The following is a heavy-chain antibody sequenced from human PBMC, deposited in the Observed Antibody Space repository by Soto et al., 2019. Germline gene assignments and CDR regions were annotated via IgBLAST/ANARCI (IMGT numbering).Heavy chain of an antibody. V-gene: IGHV3-23*04. D-gene: IGHD3-22*01. J-gene: IGHJ4*02. CDR2: ISGSGGST. CDR1: GFTFSSYS. CDR3: AKDRGITMIVVAKTGDY. Sequence: EVQLVESGGGLVKPGGSLRLSCAASGFTFSSYSMNWVRQAPGKGLEWVSAISGSGGSTYYADSVKGRFTISRDNSKNTLYLQMNSLRAEDTAVYYCAKDRGITMIVVAKTGDYWGQGTLVTVSS.